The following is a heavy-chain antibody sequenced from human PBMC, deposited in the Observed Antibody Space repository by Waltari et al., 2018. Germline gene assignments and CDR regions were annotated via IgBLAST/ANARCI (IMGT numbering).Heavy chain of an antibody. D-gene: IGHD2-15*01. J-gene: IGHJ4*02. V-gene: IGHV1-8*02. CDR3: ARGGRGYYFDY. CDR1: GYTFTSYD. Sequence: QVQLVQSGAEVKKPGASVKVSCKASGYTFTSYDINWGRQATGQGLEWMGWMNPNSGNTGYAQKLQGRVTMTTDTSTSTAYMELRSLRSDDTAVYYCARGGRGYYFDYWGQGTLVTVSS. CDR2: MNPNSGNT.